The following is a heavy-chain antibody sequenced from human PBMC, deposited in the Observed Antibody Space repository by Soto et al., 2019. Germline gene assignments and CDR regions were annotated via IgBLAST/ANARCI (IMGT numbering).Heavy chain of an antibody. Sequence: PGGSLRLSCAASGFTFSSYAMSWVRQAPGKGLEWVSAISGSGGSTYYADSVKGRFTISRDNSKNTLYLQMNSLRAEDTAVYYCAKAGQYDDFWSGYSSRGSYYYYYYYMDVWGKGTTVTVSS. CDR2: ISGSGGST. CDR1: GFTFSSYA. J-gene: IGHJ6*03. V-gene: IGHV3-23*01. CDR3: AKAGQYDDFWSGYSSRGSYYYYYYYMDV. D-gene: IGHD3-3*01.